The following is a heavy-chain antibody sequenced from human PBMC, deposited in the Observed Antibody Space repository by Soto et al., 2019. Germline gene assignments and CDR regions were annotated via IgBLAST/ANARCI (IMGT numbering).Heavy chain of an antibody. D-gene: IGHD3-10*01. CDR2: IKQDGSEK. CDR3: ARVGGSGSSYYYYYMDV. Sequence: EVQLVESGGGLVQPGGSLRLSCAASGFTFSRFWMSWVRQAPGKGLEWVANIKQDGSEKNYVDSVKGRITISRDNADNSLSLQMVSLRVEDTAVYYCARVGGSGSSYYYYYMDVWGKGTTVTVSS. J-gene: IGHJ6*03. V-gene: IGHV3-7*01. CDR1: GFTFSRFW.